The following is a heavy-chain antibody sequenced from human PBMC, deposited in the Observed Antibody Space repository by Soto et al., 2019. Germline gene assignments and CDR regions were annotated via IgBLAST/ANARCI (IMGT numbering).Heavy chain of an antibody. D-gene: IGHD6-19*01. CDR1: GGSISSYY. CDR2: IYYSGST. CDR3: ARLQVAGTRKSYYGMDV. V-gene: IGHV4-59*08. J-gene: IGHJ6*02. Sequence: PSETLSLTCTVSGGSISSYYWSWIRQPPGKGLEWIGYIYYSGSTNYNPSLKSRVTISVDTSKNQFSLKLSSVTAADTAVYYCARLQVAGTRKSYYGMDVWGQGTTVTVSS.